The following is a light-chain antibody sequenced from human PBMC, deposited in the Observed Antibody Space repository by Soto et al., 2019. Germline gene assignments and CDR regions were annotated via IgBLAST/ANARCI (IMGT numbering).Light chain of an antibody. CDR1: SSDVGGYNY. CDR2: EVY. Sequence: QSALTQPPSASGSPGQSVTISCTGTSSDVGGYNYVSWYQQHPGKAPKLIIYEVYKRSSGVPDRFSGSKSGNTAALTVSGLQAEDEADYYCSSYVGTNSYVFGTGTKLTVL. CDR3: SSYVGTNSYV. V-gene: IGLV2-8*01. J-gene: IGLJ1*01.